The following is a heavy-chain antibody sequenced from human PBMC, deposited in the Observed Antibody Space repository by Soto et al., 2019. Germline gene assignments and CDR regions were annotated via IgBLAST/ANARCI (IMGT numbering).Heavy chain of an antibody. D-gene: IGHD3-10*01. CDR3: AREVTYGGGSFSLGL. CDR2: INPNNGDT. V-gene: IGHV1-2*06. J-gene: IGHJ4*02. CDR1: GYFFTSHY. Sequence: GASVKVSCKTSGYFFTSHYIHWVRLAPGRGLEWMGRINPNNGDTNSPRKFQGRVTMTSDTSISTAYMEMSGLRSDDTALYYCAREVTYGGGSFSLGLWGQGTLVTVSS.